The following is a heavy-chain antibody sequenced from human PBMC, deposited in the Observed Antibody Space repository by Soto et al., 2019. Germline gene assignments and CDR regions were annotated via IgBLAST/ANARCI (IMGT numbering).Heavy chain of an antibody. V-gene: IGHV3-48*02. CDR2: ISSSGSPI. CDR3: ARVPSSGSYRSYSYFGMDV. CDR1: GFTLRTYS. D-gene: IGHD1-26*01. Sequence: PGGSLRLSCAASGFTLRTYSLNWVRQAPWKRLEWISYISSSGSPIYYADSVKGRFTVSRDNAKNSLSLQMNTLRDEDTAVYYCARVPSSGSYRSYSYFGMDVWGPGTTVTVSS. J-gene: IGHJ6*02.